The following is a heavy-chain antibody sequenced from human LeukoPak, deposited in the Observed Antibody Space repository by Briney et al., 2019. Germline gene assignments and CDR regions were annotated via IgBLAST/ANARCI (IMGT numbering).Heavy chain of an antibody. V-gene: IGHV4-34*01. CDR2: INHSGST. D-gene: IGHD1-14*01. CDR1: GGSFSGYY. J-gene: IGHJ4*02. CDR3: ARGEPTGRPGIGFDY. Sequence: SETLSLTCAVYGGSFSGYYWSWIRQPPGKGLEWIGEINHSGSTNYNPSLKSRVTISVDTSKNQFSLKLSSVTAADTAVYYCARGEPTGRPGIGFDYWGQGTLVTVSS.